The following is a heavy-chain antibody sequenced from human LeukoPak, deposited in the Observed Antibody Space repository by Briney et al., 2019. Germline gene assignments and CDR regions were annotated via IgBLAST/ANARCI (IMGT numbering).Heavy chain of an antibody. CDR2: ISSSGSTI. D-gene: IGHD6-19*01. CDR3: ARALDSAWHNFDY. Sequence: GGSLRLSCAASGFTFSDYYMSWIRQAPGKGLEWVSYISSSGSTIYYADSVKGRFTISRDNSKKMVSLQMDSLRVEDTATYHCARALDSAWHNFDYWGQGTLVTVSA. J-gene: IGHJ4*02. CDR1: GFTFSDYY. V-gene: IGHV3-11*04.